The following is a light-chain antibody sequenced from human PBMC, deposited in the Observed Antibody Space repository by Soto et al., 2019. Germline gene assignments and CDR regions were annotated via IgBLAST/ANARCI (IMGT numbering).Light chain of an antibody. J-gene: IGKJ1*01. CDR3: QQRSKFLWT. V-gene: IGKV3-11*01. CDR1: QSVSNY. Sequence: EIVLTQSPATRSLSPGERATLSGRASQSVSNYLAWYQQKPGQAPRLLMYDTSNRAPGIPARFSGSGSGTDFTLTINSLEPEDFAVYFCQQRSKFLWTFGQGTKVEI. CDR2: DTS.